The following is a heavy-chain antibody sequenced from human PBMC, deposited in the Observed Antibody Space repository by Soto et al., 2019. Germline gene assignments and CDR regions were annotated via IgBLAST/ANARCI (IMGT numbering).Heavy chain of an antibody. CDR3: ARGGSSRPFDL. Sequence: QVQLVESGGGLVKPGGSLRLSCAASGCTFSDYYMSWIRQAPGKGLEWLSYISMSSSIIKYADSVKGRFTISRDNAKKSLYLQMNSLRVEHTAVYYCARGGSSRPFDLWGRGTLVTVSS. V-gene: IGHV3-11*01. CDR1: GCTFSDYY. J-gene: IGHJ2*01. CDR2: ISMSSSII. D-gene: IGHD6-13*01.